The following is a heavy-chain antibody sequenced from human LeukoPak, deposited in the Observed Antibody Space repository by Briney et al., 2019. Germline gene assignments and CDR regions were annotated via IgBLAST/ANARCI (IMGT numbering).Heavy chain of an antibody. CDR3: AKGSQVTMVRGVHFDY. J-gene: IGHJ4*02. Sequence: QPGGSLRLSCAASGFTFSSYGMHWVRQAPGKGLEWVAVISYDGSNKYYADSVKGRFTISRDNSKNTLYLQMNSLRAEDTAVYYCAKGSQVTMVRGVHFDYWGQGTLVTVSS. CDR1: GFTFSSYG. V-gene: IGHV3-30*18. CDR2: ISYDGSNK. D-gene: IGHD3-10*01.